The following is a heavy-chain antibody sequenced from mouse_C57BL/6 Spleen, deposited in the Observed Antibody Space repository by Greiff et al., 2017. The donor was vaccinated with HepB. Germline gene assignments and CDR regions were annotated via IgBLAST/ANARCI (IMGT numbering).Heavy chain of an antibody. CDR1: GYTFTSYW. CDR3: ARGPFYYAMDY. CDR2: IYPGSGST. Sequence: QVQLQQSGAELVKPGASVKMSCKASGYTFTSYWITWVKQRPGQGLEWIGDIYPGSGSTNYNEKFKSKATLTVDTSSSTAYMQLSSLTSEDSAVYYCARGPFYYAMDYWGQGTSVTVSS. J-gene: IGHJ4*01. V-gene: IGHV1-55*01.